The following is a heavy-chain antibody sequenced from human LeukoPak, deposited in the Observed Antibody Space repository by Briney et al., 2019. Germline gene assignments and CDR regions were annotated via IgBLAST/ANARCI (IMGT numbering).Heavy chain of an antibody. D-gene: IGHD6-13*01. CDR3: ARPTPPAIAAAGILH. CDR1: GGSISSSSYY. V-gene: IGHV4-39*01. CDR2: IYYSGST. Sequence: SETLSLTCTVSGGSISSSSYYWGWIRQPPGKGLEWIGSIYYSGSTYYNPSLKSRVTISVDTSKNQFSLKLSSVTAADTAVYYCARPTPPAIAAAGILHWGQSTLVTVSS. J-gene: IGHJ1*01.